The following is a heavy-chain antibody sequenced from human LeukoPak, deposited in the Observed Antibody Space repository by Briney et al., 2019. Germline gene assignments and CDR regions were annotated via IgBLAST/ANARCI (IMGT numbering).Heavy chain of an antibody. D-gene: IGHD3-22*01. CDR2: ISISSTTI. CDR3: AREASTMIVVVAIFDY. CDR1: GCTLSSHE. V-gene: IGHV3-48*03. Sequence: AGGSLRLSCKGSGCTLSSHEMNWVRQAPGKGLEWVAYISISSTTIYYADSVKGRFTISRENSKNSLYLQMNSLRAEDTAVYYCAREASTMIVVVAIFDYWGQGTLVTVSS. J-gene: IGHJ4*02.